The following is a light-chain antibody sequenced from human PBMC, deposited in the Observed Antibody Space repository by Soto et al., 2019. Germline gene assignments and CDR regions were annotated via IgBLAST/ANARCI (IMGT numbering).Light chain of an antibody. CDR1: RSVSSN. CDR2: GAS. V-gene: IGKV3-15*01. CDR3: QQYNDWPYT. J-gene: IGKJ2*01. Sequence: EIVMTQSPATLSVSPGERATLSCRASRSVSSNLAWYQQKPGQAPRLLISGASTRATGIPARFSGSGSGTELTLTISSLQSEDFALYYCQQYNDWPYTFGQGTKLEIK.